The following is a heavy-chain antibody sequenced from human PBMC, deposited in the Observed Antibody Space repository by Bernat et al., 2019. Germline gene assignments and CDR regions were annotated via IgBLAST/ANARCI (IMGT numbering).Heavy chain of an antibody. CDR3: ARGAVAAAGTGGFGAFDI. CDR1: GFTVSSNY. CDR2: IYSGGST. Sequence: EVQLVESGGGLVQPGGSLRLSCAAFGFTVSSNYMSWVRQAPGKGLEWVSVIYSGGSTYYAYSVKGRFTISRDNSKNTLYLQMNSLRAEDTAVYYCARGAVAAAGTGGFGAFDIWGQGTMVTVSS. V-gene: IGHV3-66*01. D-gene: IGHD6-13*01. J-gene: IGHJ3*02.